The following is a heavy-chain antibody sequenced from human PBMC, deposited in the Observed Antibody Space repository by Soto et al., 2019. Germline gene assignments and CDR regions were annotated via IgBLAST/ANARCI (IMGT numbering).Heavy chain of an antibody. Sequence: PSETLSLTCTVSGASITNYYWSWIRQPPGKGLEWIAYIYYSGSTNYNPSLKSRVTISIDTSRTQFSLKLSSVTAADTAMYYCARSMDTGYYYYGMDVWGQGTTVT. CDR2: IYYSGST. J-gene: IGHJ6*02. CDR3: ARSMDTGYYYYGMDV. CDR1: GASITNYY. V-gene: IGHV4-59*01.